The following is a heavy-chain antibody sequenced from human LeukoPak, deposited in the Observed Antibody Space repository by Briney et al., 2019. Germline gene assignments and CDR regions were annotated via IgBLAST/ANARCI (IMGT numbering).Heavy chain of an antibody. Sequence: PGRSLRLSCAASGFTFSSYGVHWVRQAPGKGLEWVAVISYDGSNKYYADSVKGRFTISRDNSKNTLYLQMNSLRAEDTAVYYCAMKGDSIAARRGYNYWGQGTLVTVSS. CDR3: AMKGDSIAARRGYNY. J-gene: IGHJ4*02. CDR1: GFTFSSYG. CDR2: ISYDGSNK. D-gene: IGHD6-6*01. V-gene: IGHV3-30*03.